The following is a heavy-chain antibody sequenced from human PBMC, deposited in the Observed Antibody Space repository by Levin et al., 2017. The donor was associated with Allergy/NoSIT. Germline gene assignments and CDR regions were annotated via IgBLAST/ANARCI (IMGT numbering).Heavy chain of an antibody. V-gene: IGHV2-70*11. Sequence: SGPTLVKPTQTLTLTCTFSGFSLTTSAMCVIWIRQPPGKALEWLARIDWDDDKYYSTSLKTRLSISKDTSKNQVVLTMTNMDPVDTATYYCARSSPGGFSYGHHFDYWGQGTLVAVSS. CDR3: ARSSPGGFSYGHHFDY. CDR1: GFSLTTSAMC. D-gene: IGHD5-18*01. J-gene: IGHJ4*02. CDR2: IDWDDDK.